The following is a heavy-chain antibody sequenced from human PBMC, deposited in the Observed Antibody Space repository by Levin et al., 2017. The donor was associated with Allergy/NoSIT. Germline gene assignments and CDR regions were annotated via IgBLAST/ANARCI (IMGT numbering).Heavy chain of an antibody. CDR1: GFTVNAKY. CDR2: IYSDGNT. Sequence: GGSLRLSCVASGFTVNAKYMSWVRQAPGKGLEWVSVIYSDGNTHYAESVKGRFIISRDNLKNTVYLEMNSLRADDTAVYYCARDLPFDCWGQGTLVTVSS. CDR3: ARDLPFDC. V-gene: IGHV3-53*01. J-gene: IGHJ4*02.